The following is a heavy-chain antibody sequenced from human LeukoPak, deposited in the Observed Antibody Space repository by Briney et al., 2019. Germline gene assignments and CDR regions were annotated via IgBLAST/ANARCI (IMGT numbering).Heavy chain of an antibody. CDR3: ARDVYGDYAIDY. Sequence: GGSLRLSCAASGFAFSSYSMNWVRQAPGKGLEWVSYISGTSSPRYYADSVKGRFTITRDNAKNSLYLQMNSLRAEDTAVYYCARDVYGDYAIDYWGQGTLVTVSS. CDR1: GFAFSSYS. D-gene: IGHD4-17*01. CDR2: ISGTSSPR. V-gene: IGHV3-48*04. J-gene: IGHJ4*02.